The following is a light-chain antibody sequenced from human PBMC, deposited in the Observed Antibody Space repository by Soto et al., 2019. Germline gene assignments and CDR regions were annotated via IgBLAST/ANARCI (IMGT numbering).Light chain of an antibody. V-gene: IGKV3-15*01. Sequence: EIVLTQSPATLSLSPGERATLSCRASQSVSSNLAWYQQKPGQAPRLLIYGASTRATGIPARFSGSGSGTEFTLTITSLQSEDFAVYYCQQYNKWRTFGQGTKVDIK. CDR2: GAS. CDR1: QSVSSN. J-gene: IGKJ1*01. CDR3: QQYNKWRT.